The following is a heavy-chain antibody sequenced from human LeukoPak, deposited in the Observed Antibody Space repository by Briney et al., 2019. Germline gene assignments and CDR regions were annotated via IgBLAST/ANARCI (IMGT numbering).Heavy chain of an antibody. V-gene: IGHV4-59*01. J-gene: IGHJ4*02. Sequence: SETLSLTCTVSGVSISSYYWSWIRQPPGKGLEWIGYIYYSGSTNYNPSLKSRVTISVDTSKNQFSLKLSSVTAADTAVYYCATGALYYFDYWGQGTLVTVSS. CDR2: IYYSGST. CDR3: ATGALYYFDY. CDR1: GVSISSYY.